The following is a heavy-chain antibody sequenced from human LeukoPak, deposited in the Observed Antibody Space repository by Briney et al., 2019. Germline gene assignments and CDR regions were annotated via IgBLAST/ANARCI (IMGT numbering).Heavy chain of an antibody. V-gene: IGHV3-11*01. CDR1: GFTFSDYY. J-gene: IGHJ4*02. CDR3: ARDADYYDSSGYYRLDD. D-gene: IGHD3-22*01. Sequence: GGSLRLSCAASGFTFSDYYMSWIRQAPGKGLEWVSYISSSGSTIYYADSVKGRFTISRDNAKNSLYLQMNSPRAEDTAVYYCARDADYYDSSGYYRLDDWGQGTMVTVSS. CDR2: ISSSGSTI.